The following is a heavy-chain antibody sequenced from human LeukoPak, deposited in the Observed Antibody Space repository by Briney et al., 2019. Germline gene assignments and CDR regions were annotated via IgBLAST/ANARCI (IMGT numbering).Heavy chain of an antibody. CDR3: ARDFYDILTGYHGLSY. D-gene: IGHD3-9*01. CDR2: ISSSGSTI. CDR1: GFTFSSYE. Sequence: GGSLRLSCAASGFTFSSYEMNWVRQAPGKGLEWVSYISSSGSTIYYADSVKGRFTISRDNAKNSLYLQMNSLRAEDTAVYYCARDFYDILTGYHGLSYWGQGTLVTVSS. V-gene: IGHV3-48*03. J-gene: IGHJ4*02.